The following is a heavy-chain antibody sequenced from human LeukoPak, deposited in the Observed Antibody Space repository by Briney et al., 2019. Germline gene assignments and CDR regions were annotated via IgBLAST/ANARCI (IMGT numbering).Heavy chain of an antibody. J-gene: IGHJ4*02. Sequence: GGSLRLSCAASGFTFSSYAMSWVRQAPGKGLEWVANIKQDGSEKYYVDSVKGRFTISRDNAKNSLYLQMNSLRAEDTAVYYCARGVEMATIVDYWGQGTLVTVSS. CDR1: GFTFSSYA. D-gene: IGHD5-24*01. CDR3: ARGVEMATIVDY. CDR2: IKQDGSEK. V-gene: IGHV3-7*01.